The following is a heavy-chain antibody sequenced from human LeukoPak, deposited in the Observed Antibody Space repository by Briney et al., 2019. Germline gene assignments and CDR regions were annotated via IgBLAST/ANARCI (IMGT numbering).Heavy chain of an antibody. CDR3: ARVGSGWYFDY. CDR2: ISSSGSTI. J-gene: IGHJ4*02. V-gene: IGHV3-48*03. D-gene: IGHD6-19*01. CDR1: GFTFSGDE. Sequence: GGSLRLSCAASGFTFSGDEMNGGRQAPGEGLEWVSYISSSGSTIYYADSVKGRFTISRDNAKNSLYLQRNSLRAEDTAVYYCARVGSGWYFDYGGQGTLVTVS.